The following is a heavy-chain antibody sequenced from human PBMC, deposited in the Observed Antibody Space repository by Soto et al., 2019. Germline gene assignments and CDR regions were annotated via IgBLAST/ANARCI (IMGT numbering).Heavy chain of an antibody. CDR1: GYTFTGYY. Sequence: GASVKVSCKASGYTFTGYYMHWVRQAPGQGLEWMGWINPNSGGTNYAQKFQGRVTMTRDTSISTAYMELSRLRSDDTAVYYCAGLGYCSGGSCPGDYWGQGTLVTVS. J-gene: IGHJ4*02. CDR2: INPNSGGT. D-gene: IGHD2-15*01. CDR3: AGLGYCSGGSCPGDY. V-gene: IGHV1-2*02.